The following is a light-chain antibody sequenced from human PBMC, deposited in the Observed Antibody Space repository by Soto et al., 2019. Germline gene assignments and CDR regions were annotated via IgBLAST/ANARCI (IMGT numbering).Light chain of an antibody. CDR3: QHRSNWPPT. CDR1: QSVRSY. Sequence: EIVLTQSPATLSLSPGERATLSCRASQSVRSYLAWYQQRPGQAPRLLIYDASNRATGIPARFSGSGSGTDFTLTISSLEPEDFAVYYCQHRSNWPPTFGGGTMVEIK. CDR2: DAS. V-gene: IGKV3-11*01. J-gene: IGKJ4*01.